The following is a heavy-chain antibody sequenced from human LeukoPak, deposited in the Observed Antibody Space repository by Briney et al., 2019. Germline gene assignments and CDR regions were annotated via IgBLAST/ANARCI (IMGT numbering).Heavy chain of an antibody. Sequence: PGGSLRLSCAASGFTFSNYGMHWVRQAPGKGLEWVAVISDDGTNEYYVDSVKGRFTISRDNAKNILYLQMNSLRAEDTAVYHCARDPAPQGWFDSWGQGTLVTVSS. CDR1: GFTFSNYG. J-gene: IGHJ5*01. CDR2: ISDDGTNE. CDR3: ARDPAPQGWFDS. V-gene: IGHV3-30*03.